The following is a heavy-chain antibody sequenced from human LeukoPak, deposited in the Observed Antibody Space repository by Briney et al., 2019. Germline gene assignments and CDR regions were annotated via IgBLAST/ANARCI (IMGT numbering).Heavy chain of an antibody. Sequence: SSETLSLTCTVSGGSISSHYWTWIRQPPGKGLDWIGYIYSPGTTNYNPSLKSRVTISVDTSKNQFSLKLRSVTAADTAVYYCARGGVLKSLDYWGQGTLVTVSS. J-gene: IGHJ4*02. V-gene: IGHV4-59*11. CDR2: IYSPGTT. CDR3: ARGGVLKSLDY. CDR1: GGSISSHY. D-gene: IGHD3-16*01.